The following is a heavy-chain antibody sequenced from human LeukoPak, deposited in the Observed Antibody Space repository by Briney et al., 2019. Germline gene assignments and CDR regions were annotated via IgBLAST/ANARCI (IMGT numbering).Heavy chain of an antibody. Sequence: SVKVSCKASGGTFSSYAISWVRQAPGQGLEWMGGIIPIFGTANYAQKFQGRVTITTDESTGTAYMELSSLRSEDTAVYYCARDPHATTVTTGAFDIWGQGTMVTVSS. V-gene: IGHV1-69*05. CDR2: IIPIFGTA. D-gene: IGHD4-17*01. CDR1: GGTFSSYA. CDR3: ARDPHATTVTTGAFDI. J-gene: IGHJ3*02.